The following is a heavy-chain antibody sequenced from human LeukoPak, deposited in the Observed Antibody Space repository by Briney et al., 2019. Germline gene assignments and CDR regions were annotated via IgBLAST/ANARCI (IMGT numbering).Heavy chain of an antibody. CDR1: GYRFTGNF. CDR3: ARKAANQWHFDS. V-gene: IGHV1-2*02. Sequence: ASVTVSFTASGYRFTGNFMHWVRQAPGHGLEWMGWINPNHGDTKYAQNFQGRVTMTRDTSIDTDYMELSSLRSDDTAVYYCARKAANQWHFDSWGQGALVTVSS. J-gene: IGHJ4*02. CDR2: INPNHGDT. D-gene: IGHD6-19*01.